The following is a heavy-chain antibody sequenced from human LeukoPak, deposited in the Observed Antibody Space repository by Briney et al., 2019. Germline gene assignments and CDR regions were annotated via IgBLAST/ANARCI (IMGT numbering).Heavy chain of an antibody. Sequence: ASVKVSCKASGYTFTGYYMHWVRQAPGQGLEWMGWINPNSGGTNYAQKFQGRVTMTRDTSISTAYMELSRLRYDDTAVNYCSRRGYYGSGSYYNPFLFWGQGTLVTVSS. CDR1: GYTFTGYY. V-gene: IGHV1-2*02. J-gene: IGHJ4*02. CDR2: INPNSGGT. D-gene: IGHD3-10*01. CDR3: SRRGYYGSGSYYNPFLF.